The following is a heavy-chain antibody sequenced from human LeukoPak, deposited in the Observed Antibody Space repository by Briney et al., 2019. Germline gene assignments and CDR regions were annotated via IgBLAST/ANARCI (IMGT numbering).Heavy chain of an antibody. CDR2: ISGSGGST. Sequence: GGSLRLSCAASGFTFSSYAMNWVRQAPGKGLEWVSAISGSGGSTYYADSLKGRFTISRDNSKNTLYLQTSSLRAEDTAIYYCAKASAMIVVVTLDYWGQGTLVTVSS. CDR1: GFTFSSYA. J-gene: IGHJ4*02. D-gene: IGHD3-22*01. CDR3: AKASAMIVVVTLDY. V-gene: IGHV3-23*01.